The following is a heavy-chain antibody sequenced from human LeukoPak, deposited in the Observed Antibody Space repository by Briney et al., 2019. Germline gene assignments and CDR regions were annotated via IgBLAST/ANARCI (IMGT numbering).Heavy chain of an antibody. J-gene: IGHJ4*02. CDR2: ISTIGIT. Sequence: SQTLSLTCTVSSGSISSSNYYWSWIRQPAGKGLEWIGRISTIGITNYNPSLNSRVTISIDTSKNQFSLKLSSVTAADTAVYYCAREDTAMGLGMIDYWGQGTLVTVSS. V-gene: IGHV4-61*02. CDR1: SGSISSSNYY. D-gene: IGHD5-18*01. CDR3: AREDTAMGLGMIDY.